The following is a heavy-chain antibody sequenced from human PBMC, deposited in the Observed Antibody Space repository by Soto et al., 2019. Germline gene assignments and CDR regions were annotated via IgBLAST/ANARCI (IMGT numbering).Heavy chain of an antibody. Sequence: GESLKISCKGSGYTFTNYWIGWVRQMPGKGLEWMGIIYPGDSDTRYSPSFQGQVTISADKSINTAYLQWTSLKASDTAIYYCARQDDSTWPFDYWGQGTLVTVSS. J-gene: IGHJ4*02. CDR1: GYTFTNYW. D-gene: IGHD6-13*01. V-gene: IGHV5-51*01. CDR2: IYPGDSDT. CDR3: ARQDDSTWPFDY.